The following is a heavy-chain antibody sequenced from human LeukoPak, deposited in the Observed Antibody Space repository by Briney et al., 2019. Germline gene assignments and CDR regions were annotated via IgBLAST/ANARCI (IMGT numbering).Heavy chain of an antibody. J-gene: IGHJ4*02. Sequence: PGGSLRLSCAASGFTFSSSAMNWVLQAPGKGLEWVSASGTAGDTYYADSVKGRFTISRDDSKNTLFLQMTSLRAEDTAVYYCAKKTPGTHPFDSWGQGTLVTVSP. CDR2: SGTAGDT. D-gene: IGHD6-13*01. CDR1: GFTFSSSA. V-gene: IGHV3-23*01. CDR3: AKKTPGTHPFDS.